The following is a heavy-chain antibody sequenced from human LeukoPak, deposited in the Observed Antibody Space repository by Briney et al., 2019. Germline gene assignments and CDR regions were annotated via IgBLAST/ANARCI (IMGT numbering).Heavy chain of an antibody. CDR3: ARGGVRQLGYPLTLDP. V-gene: IGHV4-39*01. CDR1: GGSISSSSYY. J-gene: IGHJ5*02. Sequence: PSETLSLTCTVSGGSISSSSYYWGWIRQPPGKGLEWIGSIYYSGSTYYNPSLKSRVTISVDTSKNQFSLKLSSVTAADTAVYYCARGGVRQLGYPLTLDPWGQGTLVTVSS. CDR2: IYYSGST. D-gene: IGHD5-24*01.